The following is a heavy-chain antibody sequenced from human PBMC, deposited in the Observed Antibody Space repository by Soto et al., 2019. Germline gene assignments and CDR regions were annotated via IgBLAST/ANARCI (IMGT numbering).Heavy chain of an antibody. V-gene: IGHV3-30-3*01. J-gene: IGHJ4*02. CDR1: GFTFSNYA. D-gene: IGHD5-18*01. CDR2: LSYDGNNK. Sequence: GGSLRLSCAASGFTFSNYAIHWVRQAPGKGLEWVAVLSYDGNNKHYADSVKGRFTISRDNSKNTLYLQMNSLRAEDTAVYYCARGPFGDAAMVTNYFDYWGQGTLVTVSS. CDR3: ARGPFGDAAMVTNYFDY.